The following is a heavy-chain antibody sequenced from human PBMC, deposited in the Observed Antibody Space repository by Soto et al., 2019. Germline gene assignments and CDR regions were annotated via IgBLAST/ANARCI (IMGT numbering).Heavy chain of an antibody. CDR1: GGSFSGYY. Sequence: PSETLSLTCAVYGGSFSGYYWGWIRQPPGKGLEWIGWIHYSGSTYYNPSLRSRVTSSVDTSKNQFSLKVNSVTAADTAVYYCARRLFSSTWPSYFDYWGQGTLVTVSS. V-gene: IGHV4-34*01. CDR2: IHYSGST. J-gene: IGHJ4*02. CDR3: ARRLFSSTWPSYFDY. D-gene: IGHD6-13*01.